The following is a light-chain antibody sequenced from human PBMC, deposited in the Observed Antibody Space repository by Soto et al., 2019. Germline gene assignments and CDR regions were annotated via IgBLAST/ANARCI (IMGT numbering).Light chain of an antibody. CDR3: SSYTTSSTLV. CDR1: SSDVGGYNY. J-gene: IGLJ2*01. V-gene: IGLV2-14*01. CDR2: DVT. Sequence: QSALTQPASVSGSPGQSITISCTGTSSDVGGYNYVSWYQQRPGKDPKLIIYDVTNRPSGVSNRFSGSKSGNTASLTISGLQAEDGADYYCSSYTTSSTLVFGGGTKLTVL.